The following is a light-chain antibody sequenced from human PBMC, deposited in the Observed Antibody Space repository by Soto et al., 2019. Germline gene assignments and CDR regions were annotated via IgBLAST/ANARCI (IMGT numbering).Light chain of an antibody. J-gene: IGLJ3*02. CDR2: LNSDGSH. CDR3: QTWGTGIWV. CDR1: SGHSSYA. Sequence: QSVLTQSPSASASLGASVKLTCTLSSGHSSYAIAWHQQQPEKGPRYLMKLNSDGSHSKGDGSPDRFSGSSSGAERYLTISSLQSEDEAEYYCQTWGTGIWVFGGGTQLTVL. V-gene: IGLV4-69*01.